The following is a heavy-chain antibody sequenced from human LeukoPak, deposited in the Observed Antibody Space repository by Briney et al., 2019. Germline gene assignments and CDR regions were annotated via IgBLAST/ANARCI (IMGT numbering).Heavy chain of an antibody. CDR2: IIPIFGTA. D-gene: IGHD4-17*01. V-gene: IGHV1-69*05. CDR1: GGAFSSYA. Sequence: SVKVSCKASGGAFSSYAISWVRQAPGQGLEWMGGIIPIFGTANYAQKFQGRVTITTDESTSTAYMELSSLRSEDTAVYYCARDDPYGDYGFGFDPSGQGTLVTVSS. CDR3: ARDDPYGDYGFGFDP. J-gene: IGHJ5*02.